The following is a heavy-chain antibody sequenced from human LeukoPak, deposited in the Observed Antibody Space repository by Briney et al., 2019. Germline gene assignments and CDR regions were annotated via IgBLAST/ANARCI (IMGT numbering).Heavy chain of an antibody. D-gene: IGHD1-14*01. V-gene: IGHV3-48*03. CDR1: GFTFSSYE. CDR3: AKLDGITGLDY. Sequence: PGGSLRLSCAASGFTFSSYEMNWVRQAPGKGLEWVSYIGVSGRTINYADSVKGRFTISRDNAKNSLYLQMNSLRAEDTAVYYRAKLDGITGLDYWGQGTLVTVSS. J-gene: IGHJ4*02. CDR2: IGVSGRTI.